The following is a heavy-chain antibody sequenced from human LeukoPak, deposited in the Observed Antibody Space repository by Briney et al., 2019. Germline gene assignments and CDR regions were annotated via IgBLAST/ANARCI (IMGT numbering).Heavy chain of an antibody. V-gene: IGHV3-23*01. Sequence: GGSLRLSCAASGFTFSSYAMSWVRQAPGKGLEWLSRISASGGTTNYADSVKGRFTISRDNSKNTLNLQMISLRAEDTAVYYCAKYSASKSYYYYDMDVWGQGTTVTVSS. CDR3: AKYSASKSYYYYDMDV. CDR2: ISASGGTT. J-gene: IGHJ6*02. CDR1: GFTFSSYA. D-gene: IGHD2-21*01.